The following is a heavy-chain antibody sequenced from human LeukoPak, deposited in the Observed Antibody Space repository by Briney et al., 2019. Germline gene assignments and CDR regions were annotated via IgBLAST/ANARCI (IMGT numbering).Heavy chain of an antibody. CDR2: ISGSGNPI. D-gene: IGHD5-24*01. Sequence: PGGSLRLSCAASGFTFDIYSMNWVRQAPGRGLEWVSYISGSGNPISYTDSVKGRFTISRDNAKNSLFLQMNSLRVEDTAVYYCARDRDRAFDYWGQGTLVTVSS. CDR1: GFTFDIYS. J-gene: IGHJ4*02. CDR3: ARDRDRAFDY. V-gene: IGHV3-48*01.